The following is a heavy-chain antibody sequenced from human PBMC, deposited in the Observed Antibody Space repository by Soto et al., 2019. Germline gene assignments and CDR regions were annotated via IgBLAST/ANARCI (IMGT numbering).Heavy chain of an antibody. J-gene: IGHJ4*02. CDR1: GYTCSIYG. D-gene: IGHD6-13*01. CDR2: ITTHNDNT. Sequence: ASVKVSCKASGYTCSIYGISGVVRSPGQGLEWMGWITTHNDNTNYAQKLQGRVTMTTDTSTRTAYMELRSLRSDDTAFYYCARAAGSSTLIFDYWGQGTLVTVSS. V-gene: IGHV1-18*04. CDR3: ARAAGSSTLIFDY.